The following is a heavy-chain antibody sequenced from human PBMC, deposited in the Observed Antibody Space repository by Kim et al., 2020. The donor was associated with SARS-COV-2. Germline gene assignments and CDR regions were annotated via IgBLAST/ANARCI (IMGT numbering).Heavy chain of an antibody. CDR2: INHSGST. CDR1: GGSFSGYY. D-gene: IGHD6-13*01. J-gene: IGHJ5*02. CDR3: ARGQYSSSWKLWFDP. Sequence: SETLSLTCAVYGGSFSGYYWSWIRQPPGKGLEWIGEINHSGSTNYNPSLKSRVTISVDTSKNQFSLKLSSVTAADTAVYYCARGQYSSSWKLWFDPWGQG. V-gene: IGHV4-34*01.